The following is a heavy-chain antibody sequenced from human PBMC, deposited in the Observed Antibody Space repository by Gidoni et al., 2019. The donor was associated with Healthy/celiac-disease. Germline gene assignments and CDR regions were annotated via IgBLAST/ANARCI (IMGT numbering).Heavy chain of an antibody. CDR3: VKDLLGVATCFDY. J-gene: IGHJ4*02. V-gene: IGHV3-64D*06. CDR1: GFTFSSYA. D-gene: IGHD5-12*01. Sequence: EVQLVESGGGLVQPGGSLRLSCSASGFTFSSYAMHWVRQAPGKGREYVSAIRSNGGSTYYADSVKGRFTISRDNSKNTLYLQMSSLRAEDTAVYYCVKDLLGVATCFDYWGQGTLVTVSS. CDR2: IRSNGGST.